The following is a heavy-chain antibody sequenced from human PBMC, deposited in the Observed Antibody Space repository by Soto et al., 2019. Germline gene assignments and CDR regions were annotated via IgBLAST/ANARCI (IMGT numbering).Heavy chain of an antibody. CDR2: ISGSGCST. Sequence: TFSNLARRRIIQNQMKGLEFVSAISGSGCSTYYADSVKGRFTISRDNSKNTLYLQMNSLRAEDTAVYYCAKVGAAAGKGRWFEPWGQGTLVTVSS. V-gene: IGHV3-23*01. CDR3: AKVGAAAGKGRWFEP. D-gene: IGHD6-13*01. J-gene: IGHJ5*02. CDR1: TFSNLA.